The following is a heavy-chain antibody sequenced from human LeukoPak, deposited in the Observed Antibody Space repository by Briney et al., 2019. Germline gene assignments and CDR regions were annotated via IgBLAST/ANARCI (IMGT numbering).Heavy chain of an antibody. J-gene: IGHJ4*02. D-gene: IGHD6-19*01. CDR1: GYTSTGYY. CDR2: INPNSGGT. V-gene: IGHV1-2*02. Sequence: ASVKVSCKASGYTSTGYYMHWVRQAPGQGLEGMGWINPNSGGTNYAQKFQGRVTMTRDTSISTAYMELSRLRSDDTAVYYCARDRTRTGYSSGWYHDYWGQGTLVTVSS. CDR3: ARDRTRTGYSSGWYHDY.